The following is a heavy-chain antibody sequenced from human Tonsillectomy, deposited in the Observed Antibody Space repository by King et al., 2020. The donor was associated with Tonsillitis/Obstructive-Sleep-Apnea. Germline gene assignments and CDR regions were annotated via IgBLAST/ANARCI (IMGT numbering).Heavy chain of an antibody. CDR2: SYYSGST. J-gene: IGHJ4*02. D-gene: IGHD2-15*01. CDR1: GGYVSSGSYY. V-gene: IGHV4-61*01. Sequence: QLQESGPGLVKPSETLSLTCTVSGGYVSSGSYYWSWVREPPGKGLEWIGFSYYSGSTNYNPSLKSRVTISVDTSKNQFSLKLSSVTAAGTAVYYCAMGDHCIGGSCPFDYWGQGTLVTVSS. CDR3: AMGDHCIGGSCPFDY.